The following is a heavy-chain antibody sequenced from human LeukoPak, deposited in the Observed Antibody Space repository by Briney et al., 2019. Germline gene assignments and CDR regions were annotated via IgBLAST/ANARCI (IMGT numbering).Heavy chain of an antibody. CDR1: GGSIFNSQNY. V-gene: IGHV4-39*07. Sequence: SETLSLTCTVSGGSIFNSQNYWAWIRQSPGKGLEWIGSIYYSGTTYYNPSLKSRVTISVDTPENHFSLQLSSVTAADTAAYYCARGEYDDILNGYYRFDYWGQGTVVTVSS. D-gene: IGHD3-9*01. CDR2: IYYSGTT. J-gene: IGHJ4*02. CDR3: ARGEYDDILNGYYRFDY.